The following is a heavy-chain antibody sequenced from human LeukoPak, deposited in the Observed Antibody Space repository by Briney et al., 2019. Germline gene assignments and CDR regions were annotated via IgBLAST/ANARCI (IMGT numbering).Heavy chain of an antibody. D-gene: IGHD2-2*01. CDR2: IEQDGSVK. CDR1: GFTFSNFW. Sequence: GGSLTLSCAASGFTFSNFWMSWVRQAPGKGLEWVANIEQDGSVKYYVNSVKGRFTISRDNAKNSLYLQMDSLRAEDTAVYYCAKDQRGYCGSTSCNLDFWGQGTLVTVSS. V-gene: IGHV3-7*01. J-gene: IGHJ4*02. CDR3: AKDQRGYCGSTSCNLDF.